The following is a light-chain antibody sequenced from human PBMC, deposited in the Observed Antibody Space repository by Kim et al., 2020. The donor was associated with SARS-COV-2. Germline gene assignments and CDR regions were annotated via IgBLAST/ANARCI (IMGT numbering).Light chain of an antibody. CDR3: QQYYSTPYT. V-gene: IGKV4-1*01. CDR1: QSVLYSSNNKDW. J-gene: IGKJ2*01. Sequence: DIVMTQSPDSLAVSLGERATINCKSSQSVLYSSNNKDWLGWYQQKPGQPPKLLIYWASTRESGVPDRCSGSGSGTDFTLTISSLQAEDVAIYYCQQYYSTPYTFGQGTKLEI. CDR2: WAS.